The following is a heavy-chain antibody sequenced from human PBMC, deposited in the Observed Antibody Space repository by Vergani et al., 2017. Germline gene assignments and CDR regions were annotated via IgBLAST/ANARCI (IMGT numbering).Heavy chain of an antibody. V-gene: IGHV1-69-2*01. J-gene: IGHJ6*02. D-gene: IGHD6-13*01. CDR3: ATAQQRMDV. Sequence: EVQLVQSGAEVKKPGATVKISCKVSGYTFIDYYMHWVRQAPGKGPEWMGLVDPEDGETKYPEKFQGRVTINADTAPDTAYMELSSLRSEDTAVYYCATAQQRMDVWGQGTTVTVSS. CDR2: VDPEDGET. CDR1: GYTFIDYY.